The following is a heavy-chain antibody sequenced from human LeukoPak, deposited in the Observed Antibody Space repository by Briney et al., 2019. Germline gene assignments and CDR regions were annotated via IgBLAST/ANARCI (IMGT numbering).Heavy chain of an antibody. V-gene: IGHV4-39*01. J-gene: IGHJ6*03. Sequence: SETLSLTCTVSGGSISSSNYYWGWIRQPPGKGLEWIGSIYYSGSTYYNPSLKSRVTISVDTSKNQFSLKLSSVTAADTAVYYCARVDSYYYYMDVWGKGTTVTVSS. D-gene: IGHD5-24*01. CDR1: GGSISSSNYY. CDR2: IYYSGST. CDR3: ARVDSYYYYMDV.